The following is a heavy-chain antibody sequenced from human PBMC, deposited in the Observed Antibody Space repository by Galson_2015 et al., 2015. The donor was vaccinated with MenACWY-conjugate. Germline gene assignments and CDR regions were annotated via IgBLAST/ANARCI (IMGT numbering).Heavy chain of an antibody. J-gene: IGHJ3*02. CDR3: TTDLYYYGSGSYVDAFDI. Sequence: SLRLSCAASGFTFGDYAMSWFRQAPGKGLEWVGFIRSKAYGGTTDYAAPVKGRFTISRDDSKNTLYLQMNSLKTEDTAVYYCTTDLYYYGSGSYVDAFDIWGQGTMVTVSS. CDR1: GFTFGDYA. V-gene: IGHV3-49*03. CDR2: IRSKAYGGTT. D-gene: IGHD3-10*01.